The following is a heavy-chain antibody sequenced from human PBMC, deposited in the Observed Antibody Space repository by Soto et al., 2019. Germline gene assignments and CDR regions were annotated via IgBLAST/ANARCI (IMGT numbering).Heavy chain of an antibody. V-gene: IGHV4-34*01. CDR1: GGSFSGYY. Sequence: PSETLSLTCAVDGGSFSGYYWSWIRQPPGKGLEWIGEINHSGSTNYNPSLKSRVTISVDTSKNQFSLKLSSVTAADTAVYYCARESYSSGDYYMDVWGKGTTVTVSS. CDR2: INHSGST. D-gene: IGHD6-25*01. J-gene: IGHJ6*03. CDR3: ARESYSSGDYYMDV.